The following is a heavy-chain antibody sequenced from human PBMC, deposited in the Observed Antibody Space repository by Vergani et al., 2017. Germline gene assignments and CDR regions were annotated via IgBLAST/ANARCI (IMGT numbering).Heavy chain of an antibody. CDR3: ARLIWSGYYYYFDY. J-gene: IGHJ4*02. Sequence: QVQLQESGPGLVKPSQTLSLTCTVSGGSISSGSYYWSWIRQPAGKGLEWIGRIYTSGSTNYNPSLKSRVTIPVATSKNQFSLKLSSVTAADTAVYYCARLIWSGYYYYFDYWGQGTLVTVSS. CDR1: GGSISSGSYY. V-gene: IGHV4-61*02. D-gene: IGHD3-3*01. CDR2: IYTSGST.